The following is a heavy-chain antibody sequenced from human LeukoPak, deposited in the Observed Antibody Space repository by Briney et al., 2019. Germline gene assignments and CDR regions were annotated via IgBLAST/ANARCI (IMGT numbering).Heavy chain of an antibody. D-gene: IGHD5-12*01. CDR1: GFTFSSYS. Sequence: GGFLRLSCAASGFTFSSYSMNWVRQAPGKGLEWVSSISSSSYIYYADSVKGRFTISRDNSKNTLYLQMNSLRAEDTAVYYCAKDRIGYGDYWGQGTLVTVSS. V-gene: IGHV3-21*04. J-gene: IGHJ4*02. CDR2: ISSSSYI. CDR3: AKDRIGYGDY.